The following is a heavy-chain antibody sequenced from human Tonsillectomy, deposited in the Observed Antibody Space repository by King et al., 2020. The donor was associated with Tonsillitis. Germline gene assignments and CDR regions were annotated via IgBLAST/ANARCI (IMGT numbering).Heavy chain of an antibody. CDR2: IYYSWST. J-gene: IGHJ4*02. Sequence: QLQESGPGLVKPSETLSLTCTVSGGSISSSSYYWGWIRQPPGKGLEWIGSIYYSWSTYYNPSLKSLVTISVDTSKNQFSLKLSSVTAADTAVYYCARKPTDYGDYYYFDYWGQGTLVTVSS. CDR3: ARKPTDYGDYYYFDY. CDR1: GGSISSSSYY. D-gene: IGHD4-17*01. V-gene: IGHV4-39*01.